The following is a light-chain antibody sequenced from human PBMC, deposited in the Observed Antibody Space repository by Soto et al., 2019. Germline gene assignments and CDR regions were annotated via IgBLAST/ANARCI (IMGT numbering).Light chain of an antibody. V-gene: IGKV3-20*01. CDR2: GAS. J-gene: IGKJ4*01. Sequence: EIVLTQSPGTLSLSPGERATLSCRASQSVSSSFLAWYQQKPGQAPRLLIYGASTRATGIPDRFSGSGSGTDFTLTISRLEPEDFAMFYCQQYAGSPLTFGGRTKVDIK. CDR3: QQYAGSPLT. CDR1: QSVSSSF.